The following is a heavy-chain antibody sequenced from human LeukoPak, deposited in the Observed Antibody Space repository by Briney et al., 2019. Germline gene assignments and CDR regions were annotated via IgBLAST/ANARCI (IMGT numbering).Heavy chain of an antibody. CDR1: GFIFTDFS. Sequence: GGSLRLSCATSGFIFTDFSINWVRQAPGKGLEWVSSISTSSRFIHYADSVKGRFTISRDDANNVVYLQMSSLRVEDTALYYCAKGLWEPLNWGQGTLVTVSS. CDR2: ISTSSRFI. J-gene: IGHJ4*02. V-gene: IGHV3-21*01. CDR3: AKGLWEPLN. D-gene: IGHD1-26*01.